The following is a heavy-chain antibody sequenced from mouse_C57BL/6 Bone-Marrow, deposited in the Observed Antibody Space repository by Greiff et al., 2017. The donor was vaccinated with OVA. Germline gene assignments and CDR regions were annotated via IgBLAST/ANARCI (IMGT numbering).Heavy chain of an antibody. CDR3: ARRDTTVVNPFAC. V-gene: IGHV1-50*01. J-gene: IGHJ3*01. Sequence: QVQLQQPGAELVKPGASVKLSCKASGYTFTSYWMQWVKQRPGQGLEWIGDIDPSDSYTNYNQKFKGKATLTVDTSSSTAYMQLSSRTSEDSAVYYCARRDTTVVNPFACWGPATLVTVSA. CDR1: GYTFTSYW. CDR2: IDPSDSYT. D-gene: IGHD1-1*01.